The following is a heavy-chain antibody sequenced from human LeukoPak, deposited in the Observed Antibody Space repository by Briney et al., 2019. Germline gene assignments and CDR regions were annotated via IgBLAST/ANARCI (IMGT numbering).Heavy chain of an antibody. Sequence: ASVKVSCKASGYTFTGYYMHWVRQAPGQGLEWMGWINPNSGGTNYAQKFQGRVAMTRDTSISTAYMELSRLRSDDTAVYYCARAPVGPHAFDIWGQGTMVTVSS. J-gene: IGHJ3*02. D-gene: IGHD1-26*01. CDR2: INPNSGGT. V-gene: IGHV1-2*02. CDR3: ARAPVGPHAFDI. CDR1: GYTFTGYY.